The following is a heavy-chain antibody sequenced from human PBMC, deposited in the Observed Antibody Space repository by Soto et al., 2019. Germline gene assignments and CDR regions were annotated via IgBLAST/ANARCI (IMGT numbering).Heavy chain of an antibody. CDR3: ARRGERWLPEDY. CDR2: ISRGSDYI. CDR1: GFTFHIYP. D-gene: IGHD6-19*01. Sequence: EVQLLESGGGLVQPGGSLRLSCAASGFTFHIYPMTWVRQTPGKGLEWVSTISRGSDYIQYADSVKGRFTVTRDDSKKTLYLQLNGLRAEDSAVYYCARRGERWLPEDYWGQGTLVTVSS. V-gene: IGHV3-23*01. J-gene: IGHJ4*02.